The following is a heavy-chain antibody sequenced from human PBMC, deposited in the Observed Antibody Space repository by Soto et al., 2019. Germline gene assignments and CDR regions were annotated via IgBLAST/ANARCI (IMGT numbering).Heavy chain of an antibody. Sequence: QVQLQESGPGLVKPSETLSLTCTVSGGSISSYYWSWIRQPPGKGLQWIGYIYYIGSTNFNPSLKSRVTISVDTSQNQFSLKLSSVTAADTAVYYSARRYGTSMEVWGQGTKVTVSS. V-gene: IGHV4-59*01. CDR1: GGSISSYY. J-gene: IGHJ6*02. CDR3: ARRYGTSMEV. D-gene: IGHD1-1*01. CDR2: IYYIGST.